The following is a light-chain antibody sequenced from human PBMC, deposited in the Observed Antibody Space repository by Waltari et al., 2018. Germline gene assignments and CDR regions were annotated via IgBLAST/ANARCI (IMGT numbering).Light chain of an antibody. Sequence: QSVLTQPPSVSGAPGQRVTISCTGSRSHIGAGYDVHWSQQLPGTAPKLLIYLNNNRPSGVPDRFSGSKSGTSASLAITGLQAEDEADYYCQSYDSSLSASVFGGGTKLTVL. CDR2: LNN. V-gene: IGLV1-40*01. CDR1: RSHIGAGYD. CDR3: QSYDSSLSASV. J-gene: IGLJ3*02.